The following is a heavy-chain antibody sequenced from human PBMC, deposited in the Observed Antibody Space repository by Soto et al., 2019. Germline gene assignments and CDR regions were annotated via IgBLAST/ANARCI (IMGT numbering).Heavy chain of an antibody. CDR1: GFSFSIYT. J-gene: IGHJ5*02. D-gene: IGHD2-21*01. V-gene: IGHV3-21*01. Sequence: PGGSLRLSCAASGFSFSIYTMNWVRQAPGKGLEWVSSIGSSSSYVYYADSMKGRFTISRDNAKNSLYLQMNSLRVEDTAVYYCARVYSAENWFDPWGQGTLVTVSS. CDR3: ARVYSAENWFDP. CDR2: IGSSSSYV.